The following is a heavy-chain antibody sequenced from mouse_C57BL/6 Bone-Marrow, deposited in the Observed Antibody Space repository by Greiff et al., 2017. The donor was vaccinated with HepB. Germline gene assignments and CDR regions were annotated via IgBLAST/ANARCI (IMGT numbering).Heavy chain of an antibody. D-gene: IGHD1-1*01. V-gene: IGHV2-5*01. J-gene: IGHJ1*03. CDR3: AKNPYYGSSYKWYFDV. CDR1: GFSLTSYG. CDR2: IWSGGST. Sequence: VQLQQSGPGLVQPSQSLSITCTVSGFSLTSYGVHWARQSPGKGLEWLGVIWSGGSTDYNAAFMSRLSITKDNSKSQVFFKMNSLQADDTAIYYCAKNPYYGSSYKWYFDVWGTGTTVTVSS.